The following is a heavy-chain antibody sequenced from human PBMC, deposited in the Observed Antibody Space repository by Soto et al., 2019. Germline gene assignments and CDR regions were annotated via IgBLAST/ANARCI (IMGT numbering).Heavy chain of an antibody. Sequence: GGSLGVSCAASGFTFSSYSMSWVRQAPGKGLEWVSGFRTSGDGGTTYYADSVKGRFTISRDNSKNMLFLQMNSLRAEDTAIYYCAKKVNSGPGSQYFDYWGQGTLVTVSS. CDR3: AKKVNSGPGSQYFDY. D-gene: IGHD3-10*01. V-gene: IGHV3-23*01. CDR2: FRTSGDGGTT. CDR1: GFTFSSYS. J-gene: IGHJ4*02.